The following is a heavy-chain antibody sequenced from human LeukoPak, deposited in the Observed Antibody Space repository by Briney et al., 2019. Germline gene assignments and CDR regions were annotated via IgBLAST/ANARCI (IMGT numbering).Heavy chain of an antibody. CDR2: ISTYNGNT. V-gene: IGHV1-18*04. J-gene: IGHJ4*02. CDR1: GYTFIGYG. Sequence: ASVKVSCKASGYTFIGYGINWVRQAPGQGLEWMGWISTYNGNTNYAQKFQGRVTMTTDTSTSTAYMEVKSLRSDDTAVYYCAREWAGGYSYGPYLDYWGQGTLVTVSS. D-gene: IGHD5-18*01. CDR3: AREWAGGYSYGPYLDY.